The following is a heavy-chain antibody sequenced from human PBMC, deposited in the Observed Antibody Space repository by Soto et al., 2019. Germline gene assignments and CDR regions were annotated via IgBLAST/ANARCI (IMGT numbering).Heavy chain of an antibody. V-gene: IGHV3-7*03. J-gene: IGHJ5*02. Sequence: GGSLRLSCAASGFTFSSYWMSWVRQAPGKGLEWVANIKQDRSEKYYVDSVKGRFTISRDNAKNSLYLQMNSLRAEDTAVYYCARQNDFWTDWFDPWGQGTLVTVSS. CDR1: GFTFSSYW. CDR2: IKQDRSEK. D-gene: IGHD3-3*01. CDR3: ARQNDFWTDWFDP.